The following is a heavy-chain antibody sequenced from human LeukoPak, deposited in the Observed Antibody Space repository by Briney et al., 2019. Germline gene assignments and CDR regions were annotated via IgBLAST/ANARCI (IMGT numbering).Heavy chain of an antibody. CDR3: ARERAVASYYYYGMDV. Sequence: GGSLRLSCAASGFTFSSYAMHWVRQAPGKGLEWVAVISYDGSNKYYADSVKGRFTISRDNSKNTLYLQMNSLRAEDTAVYYCARERAVASYYYYGMDVWGLGTTVTVSS. J-gene: IGHJ6*02. D-gene: IGHD6-19*01. CDR2: ISYDGSNK. CDR1: GFTFSSYA. V-gene: IGHV3-30-3*01.